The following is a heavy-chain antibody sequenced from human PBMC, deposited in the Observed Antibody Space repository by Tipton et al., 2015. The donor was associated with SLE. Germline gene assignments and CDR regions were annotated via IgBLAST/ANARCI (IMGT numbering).Heavy chain of an antibody. D-gene: IGHD6-19*01. J-gene: IGHJ4*02. V-gene: IGHV4-34*12. CDR1: GESFLGYF. Sequence: GLVKPSETLSLTCGVYGESFLGYFWTWIRQPPGKGLEWIGEIIHSGTTNYNPSLKSRVVLSLDTSKSQFSLKLSSVTAADTAVYYCARVAVSEVFDYWSQGTLVTVSS. CDR2: IIHSGTT. CDR3: ARVAVSEVFDY.